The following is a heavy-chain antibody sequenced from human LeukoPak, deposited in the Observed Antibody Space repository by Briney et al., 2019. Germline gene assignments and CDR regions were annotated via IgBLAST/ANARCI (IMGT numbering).Heavy chain of an antibody. V-gene: IGHV4-4*07. D-gene: IGHD1-7*01. CDR3: ARDQAPNRNYDVFDY. Sequence: SETLSLTCTVSGASISDYNWSWIRQAAGKGLEWIGRIYISGNTQYNPSLTSRVTMSLDTSKNQFSLNLNSVTAADTAIYYCARDQAPNRNYDVFDYWGQGTLVTVSS. CDR2: IYISGNT. J-gene: IGHJ4*02. CDR1: GASISDYN.